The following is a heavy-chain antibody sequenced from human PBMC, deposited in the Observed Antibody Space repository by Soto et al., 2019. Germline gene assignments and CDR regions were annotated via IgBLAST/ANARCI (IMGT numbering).Heavy chain of an antibody. Sequence: QVHLVQSGAEVRKPGSSVKVSCKTSGGTFSTYTIYWVRQAPGQGLEWMGRIIPLFGTTRYAQNFQDRVTITAADSTDTTYMELRNLRAEDSAVYYFSSRLNVRADEGFDVWGEGTAVTVS. CDR1: GGTFSTYT. J-gene: IGHJ3*01. V-gene: IGHV1-69*18. CDR2: IIPLFGTT. CDR3: SSRLNVRADEGFDV. D-gene: IGHD3-10*02.